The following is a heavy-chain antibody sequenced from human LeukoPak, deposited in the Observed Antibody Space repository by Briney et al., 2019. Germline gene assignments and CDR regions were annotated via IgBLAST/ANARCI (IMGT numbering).Heavy chain of an antibody. J-gene: IGHJ4*02. V-gene: IGHV3-21*05. CDR2: INDDSSDI. CDR3: ARDTLQPGLIDS. D-gene: IGHD2-15*01. Sequence: PGGSLRFSCAASGFTFSLYAMNWVRQAPGKGLEWVSYINDDSSDIHYAGSVRGRFTISRDDARKTLYLQLSSLRVEDTAVYYCARDTLQPGLIDSWGQGTLVTVSS. CDR1: GFTFSLYA.